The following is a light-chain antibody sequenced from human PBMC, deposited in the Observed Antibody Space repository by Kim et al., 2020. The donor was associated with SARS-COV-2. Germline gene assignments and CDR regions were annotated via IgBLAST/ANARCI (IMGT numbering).Light chain of an antibody. J-gene: IGLJ2*01. CDR2: YDD. CDR1: SSNIGNNA. V-gene: IGLV1-36*01. Sequence: RQRVTISCSGSSSNIGNNAVNWYQQLPGKAPKLLIYYDDLLPSGVSDRFSGSKSGTSASLAISGLQSEDEADYYCAAWDDSLNGVVFGGETQLNVL. CDR3: AAWDDSLNGVV.